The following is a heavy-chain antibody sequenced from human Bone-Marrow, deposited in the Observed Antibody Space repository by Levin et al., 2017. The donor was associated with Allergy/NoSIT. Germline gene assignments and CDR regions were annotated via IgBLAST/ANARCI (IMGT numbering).Heavy chain of an antibody. V-gene: IGHV4-59*01. D-gene: IGHD4-17*01. CDR1: DASITDYY. CDR2: SYYSGST. Sequence: SETLSLTCTVSDASITDYYWTWIRQPPGKGLEWIGHSYYSGSTNYNPSLKSRVTISIDTSKNQFSLKLSSVTAADTAVYYSARRDYGDYFDYWGQGTLVTVSS. CDR3: ARRDYGDYFDY. J-gene: IGHJ4*02.